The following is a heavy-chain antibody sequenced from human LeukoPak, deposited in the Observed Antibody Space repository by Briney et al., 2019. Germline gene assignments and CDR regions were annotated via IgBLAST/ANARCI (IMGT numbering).Heavy chain of an antibody. CDR1: GYTFTGYY. Sequence: ASVKVSCKASGYTFTGYYMHWVRQAPGQGLEWMGRINPNSGGTNYAQKFQGRVTMTRDTSISTAYMELSSLRSEDTAVYYCASSCGGDCRTRGYDAFDIWGQGTMVTVSS. V-gene: IGHV1-2*06. CDR2: INPNSGGT. J-gene: IGHJ3*02. D-gene: IGHD2-21*02. CDR3: ASSCGGDCRTRGYDAFDI.